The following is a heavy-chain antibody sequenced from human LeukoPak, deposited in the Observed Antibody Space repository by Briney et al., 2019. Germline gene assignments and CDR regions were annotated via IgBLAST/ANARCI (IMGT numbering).Heavy chain of an antibody. Sequence: GGSLRLSCGASGFIFHNAHMTWVRQAPGKGLEWVGRIMSNPAGGTADYGAAVKGRFTISRDESRNMLYLHLTNVRADDTAVYYCTTLAYDVHYWGRGTLVTVSS. V-gene: IGHV3-15*01. CDR2: IMSNPAGGTA. CDR1: GFIFHNAH. J-gene: IGHJ4*02. CDR3: TTLAYDVHY. D-gene: IGHD3-3*01.